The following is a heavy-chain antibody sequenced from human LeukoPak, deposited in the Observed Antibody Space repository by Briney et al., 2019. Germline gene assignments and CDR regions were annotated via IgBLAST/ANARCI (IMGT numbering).Heavy chain of an antibody. J-gene: IGHJ6*03. CDR1: GLTFSTYA. Sequence: GGSLRLSCAASGLTFSTYAMSWVRQAPRKGLEWVSGVSGSGGSTYYADSVKGRFTISRDNSKNTLYLKMSGLRAEDTAVYYCAKDRAASGTGSYYYMDVWGKGTTVTVSS. CDR3: AKDRAASGTGSYYYMDV. CDR2: VSGSGGST. D-gene: IGHD6-13*01. V-gene: IGHV3-23*01.